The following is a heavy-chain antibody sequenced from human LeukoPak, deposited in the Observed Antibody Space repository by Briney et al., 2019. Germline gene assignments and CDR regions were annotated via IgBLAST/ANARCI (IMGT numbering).Heavy chain of an antibody. CDR3: ARRGIWTDMDV. Sequence: GGSLRLSCAASGFTFSSYSMNWVRQAPGKGLEWVSYISSSSSTIYYADSVKGRFTISSDNAKNSLYLQMNSLRAEDTAVYYCARRGIWTDMDVWGKGTTVTVSS. V-gene: IGHV3-48*01. D-gene: IGHD3/OR15-3a*01. J-gene: IGHJ6*03. CDR2: ISSSSSTI. CDR1: GFTFSSYS.